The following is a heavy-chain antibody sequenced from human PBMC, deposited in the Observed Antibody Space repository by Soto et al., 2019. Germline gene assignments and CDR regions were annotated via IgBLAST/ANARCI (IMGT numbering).Heavy chain of an antibody. J-gene: IGHJ3*02. CDR2: INPSGGST. CDR1: GYTFTSYY. V-gene: IGHV1-46*01. Sequence: ASVKGSCKASGYTFTSYYMHWVRQAPGQGLEWMGIINPSGGSTSYAQKFPGRVTMTRDTSTSTVYMELSSLRSEDTAVYYCARDLGVVPPHDAFDIWGQGTTVTV. D-gene: IGHD2-15*01. CDR3: ARDLGVVPPHDAFDI.